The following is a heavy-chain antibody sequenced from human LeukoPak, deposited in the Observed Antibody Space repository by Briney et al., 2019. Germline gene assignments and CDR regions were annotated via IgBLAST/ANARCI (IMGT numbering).Heavy chain of an antibody. CDR2: ISSSSSTI. J-gene: IGHJ5*02. Sequence: GGSLRLSCAASGFTFSSCSMNWVRQAPGKGLEWVSYISSSSSTIYYADSVKGRFTISRDNAKNSLYLQMNSLRAEDTAVYYCARVRIVVPAARRFWGWFDPWGQGTLVTVSS. CDR3: ARVRIVVPAARRFWGWFDP. D-gene: IGHD2-2*01. CDR1: GFTFSSCS. V-gene: IGHV3-48*04.